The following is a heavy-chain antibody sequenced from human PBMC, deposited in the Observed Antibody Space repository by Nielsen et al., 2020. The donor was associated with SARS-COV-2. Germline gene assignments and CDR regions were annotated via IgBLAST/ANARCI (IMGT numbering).Heavy chain of an antibody. J-gene: IGHJ4*02. Sequence: GESLKISCAASGFTFTNNWMTWVRQVPGKGLEWVANILQDGGEKSYVDSVKGRFTISRDNAKTSVYLQMNSLRAEDTAVYYCARDLSQRLIPTDYWGQGTLVTVSS. CDR2: ILQDGGEK. V-gene: IGHV3-7*01. CDR1: GFTFTNNW. CDR3: ARDLSQRLIPTDY. D-gene: IGHD3-16*01.